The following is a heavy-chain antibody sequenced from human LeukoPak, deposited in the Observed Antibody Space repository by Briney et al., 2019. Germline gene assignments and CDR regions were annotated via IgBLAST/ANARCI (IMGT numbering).Heavy chain of an antibody. J-gene: IGHJ4*02. Sequence: GGSLRLSCATSGFSFGSYAMSWVRQASGKGLEWVSSISGSGMFTYYADSVKGRFTISRDNSKNTLYLQMNSLRAEDTAVYYCAKDSGVHFDYWGQGTLVTVSS. CDR2: ISGSGMFT. V-gene: IGHV3-23*01. D-gene: IGHD3-10*01. CDR1: GFSFGSYA. CDR3: AKDSGVHFDY.